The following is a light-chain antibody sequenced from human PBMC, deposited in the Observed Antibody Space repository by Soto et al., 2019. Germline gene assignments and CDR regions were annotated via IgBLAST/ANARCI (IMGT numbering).Light chain of an antibody. CDR1: QSVRTR. Sequence: DIQMTQSPSSLSASVGDRVTIICRASQSVRTRLAWYQQKPGKAPKVLIYDASSWAGGVPSRFTGSGSGTEFTLTINSLQPDDFATYYCQQYSVYWTLGQGTKVDIK. V-gene: IGKV1-5*02. CDR3: QQYSVYWT. J-gene: IGKJ1*01. CDR2: DAS.